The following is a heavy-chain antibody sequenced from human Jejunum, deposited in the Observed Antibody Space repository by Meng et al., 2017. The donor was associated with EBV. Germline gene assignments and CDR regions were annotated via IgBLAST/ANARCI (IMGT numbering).Heavy chain of an antibody. V-gene: IGHV6-1*01. CDR2: TFYRSMWYN. J-gene: IGHJ4*02. D-gene: IGHD1-1*01. CDR3: TRESTTGCVDY. Sequence: QLQRSGPGLLQPPQTLPLTCAISGDSVFSNSAAWNWITQSPSRGLEWLGRTFYRSMWYNHYAPSVESLITINADTSKNQFSLQLNSVTPEDTAVYYCTRESTTGCVDYWGQGTLVTVSS. CDR1: GDSVFSNSAA.